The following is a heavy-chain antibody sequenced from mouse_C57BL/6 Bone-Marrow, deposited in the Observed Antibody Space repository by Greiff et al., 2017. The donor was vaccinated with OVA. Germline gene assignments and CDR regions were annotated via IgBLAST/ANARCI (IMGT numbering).Heavy chain of an antibody. CDR3: ARPTDYYGSSPNYFDY. J-gene: IGHJ2*01. D-gene: IGHD1-1*01. Sequence: DVMLVESGGGLVKPGGSLKLSCAASGFTFSDYGMHWVRQAPEKGLEWVAYISSGSSTIYYADTVKGRFTISRDNAKNTLFLQMTSLRSEDTAMYYCARPTDYYGSSPNYFDYWGQGTTLTVSS. CDR2: ISSGSSTI. CDR1: GFTFSDYG. V-gene: IGHV5-17*01.